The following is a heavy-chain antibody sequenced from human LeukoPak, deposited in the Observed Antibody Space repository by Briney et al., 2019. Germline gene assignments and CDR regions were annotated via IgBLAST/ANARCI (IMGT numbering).Heavy chain of an antibody. CDR1: GFTFSGCG. Sequence: GGSLRLSCAASGFTFSGCGMHWVRQAPGKGLEWVAFIWYDGRDKYYVDSVKGRFTISRDNSKNTLYLQMNSLRAEDTALYYCAKDPYSYGSYFDYWGQGTLVTVSS. CDR3: AKDPYSYGSYFDY. V-gene: IGHV3-30*02. J-gene: IGHJ4*02. D-gene: IGHD5-18*01. CDR2: IWYDGRDK.